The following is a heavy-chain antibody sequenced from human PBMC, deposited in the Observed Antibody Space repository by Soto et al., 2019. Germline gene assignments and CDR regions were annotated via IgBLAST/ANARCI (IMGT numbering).Heavy chain of an antibody. V-gene: IGHV3-21*01. D-gene: IGHD6-6*01. J-gene: IGHJ4*02. Sequence: GGSLRLSCAASGFTFSTYAMTWVRQAPGEGLEWVSTTGSDGSDGDTYYADSVKGRFTISRDNAKNSLYLQMNSLRAEDTAVYYCAREVWQLGNFDYWGQGTLVTVSS. CDR2: TGSDGSDGDT. CDR3: AREVWQLGNFDY. CDR1: GFTFSTYA.